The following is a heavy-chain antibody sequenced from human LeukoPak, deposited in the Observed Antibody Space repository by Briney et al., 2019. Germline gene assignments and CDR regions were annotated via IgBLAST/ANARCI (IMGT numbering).Heavy chain of an antibody. J-gene: IGHJ4*02. Sequence: GASVKVSCKASGYTFTGYYMHWVRQAPGQGLEWMGRINPNSGGTNYAQKFQGRVTMTRDTSISTAYMELSRLRSDDTAVYYCARVGVHCGGDCYAFDYWGQGTLVTVSS. CDR3: ARVGVHCGGDCYAFDY. D-gene: IGHD2-21*02. CDR2: INPNSGGT. CDR1: GYTFTGYY. V-gene: IGHV1-2*06.